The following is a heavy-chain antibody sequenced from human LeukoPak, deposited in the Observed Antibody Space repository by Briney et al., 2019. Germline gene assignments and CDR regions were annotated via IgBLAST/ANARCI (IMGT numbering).Heavy chain of an antibody. D-gene: IGHD2-15*01. CDR1: GYTFTSYG. V-gene: IGHV1-18*01. Sequence: ASVKVSCKASGYTFTSYGISWVRQAPGQGLEWMGWISGYNGNTNYAQKVQGRVTMTTDTSVSTAYMELRSLRSDDTAVYYCARDHAGFETGFFDYWGQGTLVTVSS. J-gene: IGHJ4*02. CDR2: ISGYNGNT. CDR3: ARDHAGFETGFFDY.